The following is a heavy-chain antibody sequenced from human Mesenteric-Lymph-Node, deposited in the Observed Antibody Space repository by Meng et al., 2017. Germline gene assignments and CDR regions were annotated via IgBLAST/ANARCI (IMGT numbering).Heavy chain of an antibody. V-gene: IGHV3-33*01. D-gene: IGHD5-18*01. CDR2: IWSDGNTK. CDR3: TGNSHIYGFDY. Sequence: QVHLVDSGGRLVQSGRSFRSPCAASGFTFSSLGMHWVRQAPGMGLEWVAVIWSDGNTKYYADSVKDRFTISRDNSKSTLYLQMNSLRAEDTAVYYCTGNSHIYGFDYWGPGTLVTVSS. J-gene: IGHJ4*02. CDR1: GFTFSSLG.